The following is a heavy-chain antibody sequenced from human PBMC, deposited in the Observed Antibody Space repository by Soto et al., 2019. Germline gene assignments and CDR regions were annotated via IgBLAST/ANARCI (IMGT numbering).Heavy chain of an antibody. D-gene: IGHD7-27*01. CDR3: ARDRLGLDSTMVYFDY. J-gene: IGHJ4*02. CDR1: GGSISSGDYY. V-gene: IGHV4-30-4*01. Sequence: SETLSLTCTVSGGSISSGDYYWSWIRQPPGKGLEWIGYIYYSGSTYYNPSLKSRVTISVDTSKNQFSLKLSSVTAADTAVYYCARDRLGLDSTMVYFDYWGQGTLVTVSS. CDR2: IYYSGST.